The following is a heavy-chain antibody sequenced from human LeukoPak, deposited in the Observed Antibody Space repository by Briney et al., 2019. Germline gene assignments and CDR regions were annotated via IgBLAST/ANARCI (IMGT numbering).Heavy chain of an antibody. Sequence: ASVKVSCKASVYPFTSYGISWVRQAPGQGLEWMGWISAYNGNTNYAQTLQGRVTMTTDTSTSTAYMELRSLRSDDTAVYYCAREGVWNDRNWFDPWGQGTLVTVSS. D-gene: IGHD1-1*01. CDR2: ISAYNGNT. CDR3: AREGVWNDRNWFDP. CDR1: VYPFTSYG. J-gene: IGHJ5*02. V-gene: IGHV1-18*01.